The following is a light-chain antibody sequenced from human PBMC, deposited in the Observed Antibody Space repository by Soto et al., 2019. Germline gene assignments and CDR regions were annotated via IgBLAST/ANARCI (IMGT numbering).Light chain of an antibody. CDR3: QQYGSSRWT. CDR2: GAS. Sequence: EIVLTQSPGTLSLSPGERATLSCRASQSVSSIYLAWYQQKPGQAPRLLIYGASSRATGIPDRFSGSGSGTDFTLTISRLEPEEFAVYYCQQYGSSRWTFVQGTKVEI. J-gene: IGKJ1*01. V-gene: IGKV3-20*01. CDR1: QSVSSIY.